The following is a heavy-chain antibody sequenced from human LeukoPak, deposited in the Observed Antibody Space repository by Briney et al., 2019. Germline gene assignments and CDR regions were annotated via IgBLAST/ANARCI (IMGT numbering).Heavy chain of an antibody. J-gene: IGHJ4*02. D-gene: IGHD2-15*01. CDR2: IIPIFGTA. Sequence: ASVKVSCKASGGTFSSYAISWVRQAPGQGLEWMGGIIPIFGTANYAQKFQGRVTITTDESTSTAYMELSSLRSEDTAVYYCASLGYCSGGSCYFSGQGTLVTVSS. CDR3: ASLGYCSGGSCYF. CDR1: GGTFSSYA. V-gene: IGHV1-69*05.